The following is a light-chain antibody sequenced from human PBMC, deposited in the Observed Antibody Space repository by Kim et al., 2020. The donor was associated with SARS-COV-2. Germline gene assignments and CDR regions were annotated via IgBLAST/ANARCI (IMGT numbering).Light chain of an antibody. CDR3: QSADSSGVV. V-gene: IGLV3-25*03. J-gene: IGLJ2*01. CDR2: KDS. CDR1: ALPKQY. Sequence: SVSPGQTARITCSGDALPKQYAYWYQQKPGQAPVLVIYKDSGRPSGIPERFSGSSSGTTVTLTISGVQAEDEADYYCQSADSSGVVFGGGTKLTVL.